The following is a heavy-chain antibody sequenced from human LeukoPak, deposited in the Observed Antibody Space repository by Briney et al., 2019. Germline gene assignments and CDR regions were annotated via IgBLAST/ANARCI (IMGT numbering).Heavy chain of an antibody. J-gene: IGHJ4*02. D-gene: IGHD3-22*01. CDR3: ARTNYYDSSGYPFDY. CDR2: IYSGGST. V-gene: IGHV3-66*01. CDR1: GFTLSRNY. Sequence: PGGSLRLSCAASGFTLSRNYMSWVRQAPGKGLEWVSVIYSGGSTYYADSVKGRFTISRDNSKNTLYLQMNSLRAEDTAVYYCARTNYYDSSGYPFDYWGQGTLVTVSS.